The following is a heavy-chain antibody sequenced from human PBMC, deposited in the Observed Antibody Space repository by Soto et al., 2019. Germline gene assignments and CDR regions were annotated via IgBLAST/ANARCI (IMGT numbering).Heavy chain of an antibody. CDR3: ARHLFSYGSYGDYVIPDYYYYYGMDV. J-gene: IGHJ6*02. CDR2: IYYSGST. Sequence: SETLSLTCTVSGGSISSSSYYWGWIRQPPGKGLEWIGSIYYSGSTYYNPSLKSRVTISVDTSKNQFSLKLSSVTAADTAVYYCARHLFSYGSYGDYVIPDYYYYYGMDVWGQGTTVTVSS. V-gene: IGHV4-39*01. D-gene: IGHD4-17*01. CDR1: GGSISSSSYY.